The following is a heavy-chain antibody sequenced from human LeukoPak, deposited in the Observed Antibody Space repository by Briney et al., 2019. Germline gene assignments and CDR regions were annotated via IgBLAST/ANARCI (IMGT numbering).Heavy chain of an antibody. Sequence: ASVKVSCKTSGYTFTGQYLHRVRQAPGQGLEWMGWINPNSGGTKSAQKFQGRVIMTRDTSISTAYMELRSLSSDDTAVYYCARGRQLHLGELFPFAEFFQPWGQGTLVTVFS. CDR2: INPNSGGT. J-gene: IGHJ1*01. CDR3: ARGRQLHLGELFPFAEFFQP. D-gene: IGHD3-16*01. CDR1: GYTFTGQY. V-gene: IGHV1-2*02.